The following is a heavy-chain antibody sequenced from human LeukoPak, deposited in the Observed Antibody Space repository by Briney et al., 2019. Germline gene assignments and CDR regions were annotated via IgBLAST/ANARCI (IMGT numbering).Heavy chain of an antibody. J-gene: IGHJ6*03. V-gene: IGHV1-24*01. CDR2: FDPEDGET. CDR1: GYTFTNYG. Sequence: ASVKVSCKASGYTFTNYGISWVRQAPGKGLEWMGGFDPEDGETIYAQKFQGRVTMTEDTSTDTAYMELSSLRSEDTAVYYCATLKRGYCSSTSCYKSAYYYYYYMDVWGKGTTVTVSS. D-gene: IGHD2-2*02. CDR3: ATLKRGYCSSTSCYKSAYYYYYYMDV.